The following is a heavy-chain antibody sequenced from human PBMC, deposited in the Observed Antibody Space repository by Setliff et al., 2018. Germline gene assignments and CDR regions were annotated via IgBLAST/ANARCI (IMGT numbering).Heavy chain of an antibody. V-gene: IGHV1-3*01. D-gene: IGHD5-12*01. CDR2: INAGNGNT. Sequence: ASVKVSCKASGYSFAKYALHWVRQAPGQRLEWMGWINAGNGNTKCSQNFQGRVTITRDTGASTVYMELTNLTSDDTAVYYCARGPGGYGDSLDYWGPGTLVTVSS. J-gene: IGHJ4*02. CDR1: GYSFAKYA. CDR3: ARGPGGYGDSLDY.